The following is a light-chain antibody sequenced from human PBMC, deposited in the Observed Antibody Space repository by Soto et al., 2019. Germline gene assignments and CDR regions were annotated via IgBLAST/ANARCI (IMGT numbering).Light chain of an antibody. V-gene: IGLV2-8*01. Sequence: QAVLTQPPSASGSPGQSVTISCTGTSSDVGGYNYVSWYQQPPGKAPKLMIYEVSKRPSGVPDRFSGSKSGNTASLTVSGLQAEDEADYYCSSYAGSNNFVVFGTGTKLTVL. CDR3: SSYAGSNNFVV. J-gene: IGLJ1*01. CDR1: SSDVGGYNY. CDR2: EVS.